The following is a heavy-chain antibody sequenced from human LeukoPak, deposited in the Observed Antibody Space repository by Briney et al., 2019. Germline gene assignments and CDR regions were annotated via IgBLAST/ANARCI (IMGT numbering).Heavy chain of an antibody. J-gene: IGHJ4*02. Sequence: GGSLRLSCAASGFTFSSYSMNWVRQAPGKGLEWVSYISSSSSTIYYADSVKGRFTISRDNAKNSLYLQMNSLRAEDAAVYYCARDYYDSSGYYYRGDYWGQGTLVTVSS. D-gene: IGHD3-22*01. V-gene: IGHV3-48*01. CDR3: ARDYYDSSGYYYRGDY. CDR2: ISSSSSTI. CDR1: GFTFSSYS.